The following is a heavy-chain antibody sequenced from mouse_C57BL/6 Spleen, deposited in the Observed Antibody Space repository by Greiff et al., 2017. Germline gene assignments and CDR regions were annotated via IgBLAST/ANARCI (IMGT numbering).Heavy chain of an antibody. CDR2: INPNNGGT. V-gene: IGHV1-26*01. CDR1: GYTFTDYY. Sequence: EVKLQQSGPELVKPGASVKISCKASGYTFTDYYMNWVKQSHGKSLEWIGDINPNNGGTSYNQKFKGKATLTVDKSSSTAYMELRSLTSEDSAVYYCANENYAMDYWGQGTSVTVSS. CDR3: ANENYAMDY. J-gene: IGHJ4*01.